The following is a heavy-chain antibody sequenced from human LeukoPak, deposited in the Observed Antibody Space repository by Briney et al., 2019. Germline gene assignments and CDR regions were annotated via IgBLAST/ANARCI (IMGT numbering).Heavy chain of an antibody. J-gene: IGHJ6*02. Sequence: GGSLRLSCVASGFTFSSYAMGWVRQAPGKGLEWVSSLTDSGGTTYYVDSVKGRFTISRDNSKNTLYLHMNSLRAEDTAVYHCARGEYDFWSGYYRNYYGMDVWGQGTTVTVSS. CDR2: LTDSGGTT. CDR3: ARGEYDFWSGYYRNYYGMDV. D-gene: IGHD3-3*01. CDR1: GFTFSSYA. V-gene: IGHV3-23*01.